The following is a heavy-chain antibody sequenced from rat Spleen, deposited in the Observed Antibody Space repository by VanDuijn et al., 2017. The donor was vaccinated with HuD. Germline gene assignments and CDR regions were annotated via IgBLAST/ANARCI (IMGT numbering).Heavy chain of an antibody. J-gene: IGHJ2*01. D-gene: IGHD1-7*01. CDR3: AREGSYLDY. V-gene: IGHV5-29*01. CDR2: ISYDDSRT. Sequence: EVQLVESDGGLVQPGRSLKLSCAASGFTFSDYYMAWVRQAPTKGLEWVATISYDDSRTYYRDSVKGRFTISRDNAKSTLYLQMDSLRSEHTATYYCAREGSYLDYWGQGVMVTVSS. CDR1: GFTFSDYY.